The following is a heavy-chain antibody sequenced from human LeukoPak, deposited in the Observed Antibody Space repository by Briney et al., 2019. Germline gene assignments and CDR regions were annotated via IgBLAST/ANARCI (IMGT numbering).Heavy chain of an antibody. J-gene: IGHJ4*02. CDR1: GYIFPGSY. CDR2: INPNSGGT. CDR3: ARGSGWNSFDY. D-gene: IGHD6-19*01. V-gene: IGHV1-2*02. Sequence: ASVKVSCKASGYIFPGSYMHWVRQAPGQGLEWMGWINPNSGGTDYAQKFQGRVTMTRATSIDTAYMELNRLRSDDTAVYFCARGSGWNSFDYWGQGTLVTVSS.